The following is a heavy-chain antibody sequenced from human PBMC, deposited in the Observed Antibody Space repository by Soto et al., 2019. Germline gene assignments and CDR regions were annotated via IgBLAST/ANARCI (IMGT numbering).Heavy chain of an antibody. Sequence: PSETMSLTCTVSSGSISSDGYYWSWISQHPGKGLEWIGYIDNSGNTFYNPSLKSRIIMSVDTSNNQFSLKLTSVTAADTAMYYGARGELYWDEWGQGTRLTVSS. CDR1: SGSISSDGYY. J-gene: IGHJ4*02. CDR2: IDNSGNT. CDR3: ARGELYWDE. D-gene: IGHD1-7*01. V-gene: IGHV4-31*03.